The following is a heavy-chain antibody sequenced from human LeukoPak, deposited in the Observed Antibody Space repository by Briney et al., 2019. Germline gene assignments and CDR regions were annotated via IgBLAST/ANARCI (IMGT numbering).Heavy chain of an antibody. CDR3: ARDGTNYYGSGSYKY. V-gene: IGHV3-21*01. Sequence: GGSLRLSCAASGFTFSSYSMNWVRQAPGKGLEWVSSISSSSSYIYYADSVKGRFTISRDNAKNSLYLQMNSLRAEDTAVYYCARDGTNYYGSGSYKYWGQGTLVTVSS. J-gene: IGHJ4*02. D-gene: IGHD3-10*01. CDR2: ISSSSSYI. CDR1: GFTFSSYS.